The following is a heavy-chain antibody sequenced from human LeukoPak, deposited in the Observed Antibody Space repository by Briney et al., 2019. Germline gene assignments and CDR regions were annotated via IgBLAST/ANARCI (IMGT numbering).Heavy chain of an antibody. J-gene: IGHJ2*01. Sequence: GESLKISCKGSGYSFTSYWIGWVRQMPGKGLEWMGIIYPGDSDTRYSPSFQGQVTISADKSISTAYLQWTNLKASDTAMYYCASLDLDSSSSSWYFDVWGRGTLVTVSS. CDR2: IYPGDSDT. D-gene: IGHD6-6*01. CDR3: ASLDLDSSSSSWYFDV. V-gene: IGHV5-51*01. CDR1: GYSFTSYW.